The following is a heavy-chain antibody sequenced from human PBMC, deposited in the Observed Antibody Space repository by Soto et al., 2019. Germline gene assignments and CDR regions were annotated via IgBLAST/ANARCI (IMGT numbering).Heavy chain of an antibody. Sequence: GGSLRLSCAASVFPFSDYYMSWIRQAPGKGLEWVSYISSSGSTIYYADSVKGRFTISRDNAKNSLYLQMNSLRAEDTAVYYCASGIAVAGDNWFDPWGQGTLVTVSS. V-gene: IGHV3-11*01. D-gene: IGHD6-19*01. CDR2: ISSSGSTI. CDR3: ASGIAVAGDNWFDP. J-gene: IGHJ5*02. CDR1: VFPFSDYY.